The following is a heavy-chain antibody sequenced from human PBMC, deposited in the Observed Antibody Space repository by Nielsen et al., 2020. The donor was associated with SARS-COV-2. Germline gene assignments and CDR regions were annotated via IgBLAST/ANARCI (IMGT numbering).Heavy chain of an antibody. V-gene: IGHV3-30*03. Sequence: GESLKISCVASEISFRSYGMHWVRQAPGKGLDWVAFTSYDGRDKFYADSVRGRFIVSRDNFRNTLSLHMDSLRTEDTAVYFCAREATMYINEVSGMDVWGQGTLVTVSS. D-gene: IGHD1-14*01. CDR1: EISFRSYG. J-gene: IGHJ6*02. CDR3: AREATMYINEVSGMDV. CDR2: TSYDGRDK.